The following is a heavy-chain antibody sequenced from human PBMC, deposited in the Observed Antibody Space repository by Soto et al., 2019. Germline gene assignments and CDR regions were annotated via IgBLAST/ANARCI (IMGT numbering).Heavy chain of an antibody. Sequence: PSETRSLTCSLYGLSFSGYYWSWLRPPPGKALAGIGGIHRSGSTNYNPSPKSRVTISVDTSKNQFSLKLSSVTAADTAVYYCARENPARVWAERSRIAAPRANWFDTWGQGTLVTVAS. CDR1: GLSFSGYY. CDR2: IHRSGST. J-gene: IGHJ5*02. CDR3: ARENPARVWAERSRIAAPRANWFDT. V-gene: IGHV4-34*01. D-gene: IGHD6-6*01.